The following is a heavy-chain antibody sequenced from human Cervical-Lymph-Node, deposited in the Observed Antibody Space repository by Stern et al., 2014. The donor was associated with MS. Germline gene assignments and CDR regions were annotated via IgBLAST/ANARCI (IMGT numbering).Heavy chain of an antibody. J-gene: IGHJ4*02. D-gene: IGHD3-9*01. V-gene: IGHV1-58*01. Sequence: QLVESGPEVKKPGTSVKVSCKASGFTFTSSAVQWVRQARGQRLEWIGWIVVGSGNTNYAQKFQERVTITRDMSTSTAYMELSSLRSEDTAVYYCAAVSSRSRYFDWLLFDYWGQGTLVTVSS. CDR1: GFTFTSSA. CDR2: IVVGSGNT. CDR3: AAVSSRSRYFDWLLFDY.